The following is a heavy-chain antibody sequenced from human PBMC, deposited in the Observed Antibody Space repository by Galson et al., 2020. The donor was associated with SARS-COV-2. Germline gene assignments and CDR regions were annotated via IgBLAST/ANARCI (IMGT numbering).Heavy chain of an antibody. CDR1: GFTFSGNW. CDR2: IKTDGSEK. CDR3: VRGGADCGSDCY. J-gene: IGHJ4*02. D-gene: IGHD2-21*02. Sequence: TGGSLRLSCAASGFTFSGNWMTWVRQAPGKGLEWVANIKTDGSEKYYMDSVKGRFTISRDNAKNSLYLQMDSLGVEDTAVYYCVRGGADCGSDCYWGQGTLVTVSS. V-gene: IGHV3-7*01.